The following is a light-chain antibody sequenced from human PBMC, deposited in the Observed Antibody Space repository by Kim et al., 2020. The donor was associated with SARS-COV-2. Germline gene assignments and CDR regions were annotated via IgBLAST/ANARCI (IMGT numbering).Light chain of an antibody. CDR3: ATWDDRVSASV. V-gene: IGLV1-47*01. CDR1: SSNVESNY. CDR2: RNE. J-gene: IGLJ1*01. Sequence: QSALTQPPSASGTPGQRVTISCSGSSSNVESNYVYWYQQFPGTAPKLLIFRNEQRPSGVPDRFSASKSGTSASLTISELRSEDEAEYHCATWDDRVSASVFGTGTQVTVL.